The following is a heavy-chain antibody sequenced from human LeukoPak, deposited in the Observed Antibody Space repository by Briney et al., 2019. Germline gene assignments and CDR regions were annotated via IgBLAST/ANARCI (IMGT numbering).Heavy chain of an antibody. CDR3: ARGKGFVGHFDF. D-gene: IGHD3-3*01. CDR1: GGSFTNNA. Sequence: SAKVSCKVSGGSFTNNAISWVRQAPGQGPEWMGRILPIFGAADYAERFQGRLTLTADKTTTTAYMELTSLKIEDTAFYFCARGKGFVGHFDFWGQGTLVTVSS. J-gene: IGHJ4*02. CDR2: ILPIFGAA. V-gene: IGHV1-69*06.